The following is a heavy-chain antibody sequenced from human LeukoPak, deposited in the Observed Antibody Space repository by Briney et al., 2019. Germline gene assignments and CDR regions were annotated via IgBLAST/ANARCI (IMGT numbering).Heavy chain of an antibody. V-gene: IGHV3-66*02. Sequence: GGSLRLSCAASGFNVRNNYMSWVRQAPGKGLEWVSVLYSGGATFYADSVRGRFTISRDNSKNTLYLQINSLQPEDTAVYYCARVVVDRGYFDYWGQGTLVTVSS. CDR3: ARVVVDRGYFDY. J-gene: IGHJ4*02. CDR1: GFNVRNNY. D-gene: IGHD1-14*01. CDR2: LYSGGAT.